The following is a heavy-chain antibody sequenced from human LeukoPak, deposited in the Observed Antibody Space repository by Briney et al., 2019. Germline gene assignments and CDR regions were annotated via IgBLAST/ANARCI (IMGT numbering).Heavy chain of an antibody. D-gene: IGHD3-22*01. CDR2: INPNSGGT. V-gene: IGHV1-2*02. J-gene: IGHJ3*01. CDR3: AGYDSSAYSQRDDAFDL. CDR1: GYTFTGYY. Sequence: ASVKVSCKASGYTFTGYYMHWVRQAPGQGLEWMGWINPNSGGTNYAQKFQGRVTMTRDTSISTAYMELSRLRSDDTAVYYCAGYDSSAYSQRDDAFDLWGQGTMVIVSS.